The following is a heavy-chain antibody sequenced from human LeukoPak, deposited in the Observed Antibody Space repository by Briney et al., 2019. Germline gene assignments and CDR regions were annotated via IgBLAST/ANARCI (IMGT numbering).Heavy chain of an antibody. D-gene: IGHD3-10*01. J-gene: IGHJ6*03. CDR1: GGSFSGYY. CDR2: INHSGST. V-gene: IGHV4-34*01. CDR3: ARGVHYYYGSENYYYMDV. Sequence: PSETLSLTCAVYGGSFSGYYWSWIRQPPGKGLEWIGEINHSGSTNYNPSLKSRVTISVDTSKNQFSLKLSSVTAADTAVYYCARGVHYYYGSENYYYMDVWGKGTTVTISS.